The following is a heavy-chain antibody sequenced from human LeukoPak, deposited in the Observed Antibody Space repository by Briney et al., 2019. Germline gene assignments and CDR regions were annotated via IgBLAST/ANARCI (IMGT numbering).Heavy chain of an antibody. Sequence: SETLSLTCNVFGGSFSGYYWSWIRQPAGKGLEWIGRLYGSATIKYNPSLRSRLSLSGDTSKNQFSLKLSSVTAADTAVYYCAREARLASAAGLDVWGQGTMVTVS. D-gene: IGHD5-12*01. J-gene: IGHJ6*02. CDR3: AREARLASAAGLDV. V-gene: IGHV4-4*07. CDR1: GGSFSGYY. CDR2: LYGSATI.